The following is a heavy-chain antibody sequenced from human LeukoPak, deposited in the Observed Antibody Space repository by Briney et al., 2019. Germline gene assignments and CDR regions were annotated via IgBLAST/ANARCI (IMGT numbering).Heavy chain of an antibody. Sequence: PGGSLRLSCAASGFTFSSYEMDWVRQAPGKGREWVSYISSSGSTIYYADSVKGRFTIYRDNAKNSLYLNMNSLRAEDTAVYYCARPTLQREDEYYFDYWGQGTLVTVSS. D-gene: IGHD1-1*01. CDR1: GFTFSSYE. V-gene: IGHV3-48*03. CDR3: ARPTLQREDEYYFDY. CDR2: ISSSGSTI. J-gene: IGHJ4*02.